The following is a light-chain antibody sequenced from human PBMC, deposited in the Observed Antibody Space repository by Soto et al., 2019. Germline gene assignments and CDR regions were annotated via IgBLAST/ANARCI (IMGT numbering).Light chain of an antibody. CDR1: QSFSSN. Sequence: DIELTQSPASLFLSPGEGGSLXCRASQSFSSNLAWSQQKTGQAPRLLIFDTSNRATGIQARLSGSGSGTDFTLTLSSLEPEDFAVYYCYQRSNWPTWTFGQGTKVDIK. J-gene: IGKJ1*01. CDR2: DTS. V-gene: IGKV3-11*01. CDR3: YQRSNWPTWT.